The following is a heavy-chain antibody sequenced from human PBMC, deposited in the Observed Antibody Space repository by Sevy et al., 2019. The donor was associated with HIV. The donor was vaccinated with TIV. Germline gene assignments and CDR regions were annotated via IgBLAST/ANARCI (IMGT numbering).Heavy chain of an antibody. V-gene: IGHV4-59*01. CDR3: ARGVAAADSPLDS. CDR2: IYYTGTT. D-gene: IGHD3-3*01. CDR1: TGSISSYH. Sequence: SETLSLRCPVSTGSISSYHWTWIRQPPGKALQWIGYIYYTGTTNYNPSLKGRVNISIDTSANELSLKLTSVTTADTAVYYCARGVAAADSPLDSWGQGTLVTVSS. J-gene: IGHJ4*02.